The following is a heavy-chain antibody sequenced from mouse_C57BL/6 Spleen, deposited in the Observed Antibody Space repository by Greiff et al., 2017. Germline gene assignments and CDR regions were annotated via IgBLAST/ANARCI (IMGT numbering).Heavy chain of an antibody. CDR1: GYTFTGYW. CDR2: IYPGDGDT. CDR3: ARTTVVGYFDV. Sequence: QVQLQQSGTELMKPGASVKLSCKATGYTFTGYWIEWVKQRPGKGLEWIGQIYPGDGDTNYNGKFKGKATLTADKSSSTAYMQLSSLTSEDSAVYFCARTTVVGYFDVWGTGTTVTVSS. D-gene: IGHD1-1*01. V-gene: IGHV1-80*01. J-gene: IGHJ1*03.